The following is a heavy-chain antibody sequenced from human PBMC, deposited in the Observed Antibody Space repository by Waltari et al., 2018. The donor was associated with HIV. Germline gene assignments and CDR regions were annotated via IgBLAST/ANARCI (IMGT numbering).Heavy chain of an antibody. CDR1: GVTFSSYH. J-gene: IGHJ4*02. V-gene: IGHV3-48*04. D-gene: IGHD1-1*01. CDR3: ARTTHGIDF. Sequence: EVQLVESGGGLVQPGGSLSLSCVASGVTFSSYHMKWVRQAPGKGLEWLSYITSSGYTIYYADSVEGRFTVSRDNAKNSLYLQMNSLRAEDTAVYYCARTTHGIDFWGQGTLVTVSS. CDR2: ITSSGYTI.